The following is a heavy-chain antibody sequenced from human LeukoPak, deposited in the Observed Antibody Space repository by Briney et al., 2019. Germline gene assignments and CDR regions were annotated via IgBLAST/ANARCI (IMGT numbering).Heavy chain of an antibody. CDR1: SGSFSGYY. Sequence: SETLSLTCAVYSGSFSGYYWSWIRQPPGKGLEWIGEINHSGSTNYNPSLKSRVTISVDTSKNQFSLKLSSVTAADTAVYYCASRGIAAAETFDYWGQGTLVTVSS. V-gene: IGHV4-34*01. CDR2: INHSGST. J-gene: IGHJ4*02. D-gene: IGHD6-13*01. CDR3: ASRGIAAAETFDY.